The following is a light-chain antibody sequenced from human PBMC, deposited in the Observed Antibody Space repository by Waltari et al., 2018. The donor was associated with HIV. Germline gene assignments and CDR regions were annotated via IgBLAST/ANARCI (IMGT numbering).Light chain of an antibody. CDR2: DID. V-gene: IGLV1-51*01. CDR1: SSNIANNY. J-gene: IGLJ2*01. CDR3: GTWDTSLSAGV. Sequence: QSVLTQPPAVSAAPGQTVTISCSGSSSNIANNYFSWYPPLPGTAPKLPVYDIDRRSSGIPDRVAGSKSGTSATLAIAGLRTGDEADYYCGTWDTSLSAGVFGGGTKVTVL.